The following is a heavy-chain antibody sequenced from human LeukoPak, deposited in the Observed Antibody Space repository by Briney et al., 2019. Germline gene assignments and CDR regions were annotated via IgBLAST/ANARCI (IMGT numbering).Heavy chain of an antibody. D-gene: IGHD3-9*01. CDR3: ARLIRYFDWLPVDY. J-gene: IGHJ4*02. Sequence: SETLSLTCTVSGDSFSSYYWSWIRQPPGKGLEWIGNIYYTGSTNYNPSLKSRVTISVDTSRSQFSLKLNSVTAADTAVYYCARLIRYFDWLPVDYWGQGTLVTVSS. V-gene: IGHV4-59*08. CDR2: IYYTGST. CDR1: GDSFSSYY.